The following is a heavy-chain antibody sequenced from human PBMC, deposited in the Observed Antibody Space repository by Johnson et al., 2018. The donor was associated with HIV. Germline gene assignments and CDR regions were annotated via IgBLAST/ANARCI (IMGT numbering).Heavy chain of an antibody. CDR3: ANLLWGKSGSYYPPRGFAI. D-gene: IGHD1-26*01. CDR1: GFTFSSYG. V-gene: IGHV3-33*06. CDR2: IWSDGSNK. Sequence: VQLVESGGGVVQPGRSLRLSCVASGFTFSSYGMNWVRQAPGKGLEWVAVIWSDGSNKYYADSVKGRFTISIDISKNTLYLKMNNLRAEDTAVDYCANLLWGKSGSYYPPRGFAIWGQGTMVTVSS. J-gene: IGHJ3*02.